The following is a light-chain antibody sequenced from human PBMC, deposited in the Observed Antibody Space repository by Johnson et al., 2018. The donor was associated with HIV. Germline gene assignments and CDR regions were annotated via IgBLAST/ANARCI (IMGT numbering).Light chain of an antibody. CDR1: SSNIGNKY. CDR2: ENS. Sequence: QSVLTQPPSVSAATGQKVTISCSGSSSNIGNKYVSWYQQLPGTAPKLLIYENSKRPSGIPDRFSGSKSGTSATLGITGLQTGDEADYYCGTWDSSLSAYVFATGTKVTVL. V-gene: IGLV1-51*02. J-gene: IGLJ1*01. CDR3: GTWDSSLSAYV.